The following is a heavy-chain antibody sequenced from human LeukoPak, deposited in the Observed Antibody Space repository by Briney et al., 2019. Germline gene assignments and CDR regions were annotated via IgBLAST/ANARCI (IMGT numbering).Heavy chain of an antibody. D-gene: IGHD6-19*01. J-gene: IGHJ1*01. CDR2: ISSSSSYI. V-gene: IGHV3-21*04. CDR3: AKDPTVAGTAEYFQH. CDR1: GFTFSSYN. Sequence: GGSLRLSCAASGFTFSSYNMNWVRQAPGKGLEWVSSISSSSSYIYYAASVKGRFTISRDNSKNTLYLQMNSLRAEDTAVYHCAKDPTVAGTAEYFQHWGQGTLVTVSS.